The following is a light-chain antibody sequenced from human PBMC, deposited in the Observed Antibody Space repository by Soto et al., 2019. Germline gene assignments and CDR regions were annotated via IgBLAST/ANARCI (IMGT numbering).Light chain of an antibody. J-gene: IGKJ1*01. V-gene: IGKV1-5*01. CDR3: QQYNSYSPAT. CDR2: DAS. Sequence: DIQITQSPSMLSASVGDRVTIACRASQSIRRWLAWYQQKPGKAPKLLIFDASTLESGVPSRFSGRGSETEFTLTISRLQPDGFPTDFCQQYNSYSPATFGQGTKV. CDR1: QSIRRW.